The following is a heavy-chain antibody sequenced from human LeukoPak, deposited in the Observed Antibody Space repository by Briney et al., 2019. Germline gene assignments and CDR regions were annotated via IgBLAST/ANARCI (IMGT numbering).Heavy chain of an antibody. CDR2: IGTAGDP. D-gene: IGHD2-2*02. CDR3: ARYCSSTSCDTDGMDV. J-gene: IGHJ6*04. CDR1: GFTFSSYD. V-gene: IGHV3-13*05. Sequence: PGGSLRLSCAASGFTFSSYDMHWVRQATGKGLEWVSAIGTAGDPYYPGSVKGRFTISRENAKNSLYLQMNSLRAGDTAVYYCARYCSSTSCDTDGMDVWGKGTTVTVSS.